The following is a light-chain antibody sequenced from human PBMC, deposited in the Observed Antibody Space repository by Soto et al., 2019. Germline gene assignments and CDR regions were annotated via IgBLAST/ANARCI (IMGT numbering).Light chain of an antibody. CDR3: QQRSKWPLT. V-gene: IGKV3D-20*02. CDR2: GAS. J-gene: IGKJ4*01. Sequence: ENVLTQSPGTLSLSPGERATLSCRASQSVSNSYLAWYQQKPGQAPRLLIYGASSRATGIPDRFSGSGSGTDFTLTISRLEPEDFAVYYCQQRSKWPLTFGGGTKVEIK. CDR1: QSVSNSY.